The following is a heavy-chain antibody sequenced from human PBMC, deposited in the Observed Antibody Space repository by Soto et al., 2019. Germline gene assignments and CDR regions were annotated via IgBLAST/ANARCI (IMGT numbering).Heavy chain of an antibody. CDR3: ASGTLSTIAPTES. D-gene: IGHD6-13*01. V-gene: IGHV4-59*11. CDR1: AGNIRGQY. CDR2: IYSTGGT. Sequence: SATVSLTCDVSAGNIRGQYWKWLRPPPGKTLEWIGSIYSTGGTNYNPSLKRRVAISVDTSKSHFSLKFNSLTAADTAVYYCASGTLSTIAPTESWGRGPRVTVSS. J-gene: IGHJ5*02.